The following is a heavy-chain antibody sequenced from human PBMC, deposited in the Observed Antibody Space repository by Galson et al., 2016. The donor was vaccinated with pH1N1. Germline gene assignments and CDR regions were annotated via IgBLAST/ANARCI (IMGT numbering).Heavy chain of an antibody. CDR3: ARMVYGDNLKNFDY. CDR2: IDWDDDK. D-gene: IGHD4-23*01. J-gene: IGHJ4*02. V-gene: IGHV2-70*01. CDR1: GFSLSTSGMC. Sequence: PALVKPTQTLTLTCTFSGFSLSTSGMCVSWIRQPPGKALEWLALIDWDDDKYDSTSLKTRLTISKDTSKNQVVLTMTNMDPVDTATYYCARMVYGDNLKNFDYWGQGTLVTVSS.